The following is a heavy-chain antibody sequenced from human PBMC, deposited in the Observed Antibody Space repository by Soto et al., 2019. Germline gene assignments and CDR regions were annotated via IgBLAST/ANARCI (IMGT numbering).Heavy chain of an antibody. D-gene: IGHD4-17*01. V-gene: IGHV2-5*02. CDR1: WFSLSTSGVA. Sequence: QITLKESGPTLVKPTQTLTLTCTFSWFSLSTSGVAVGWIRQPPGKALEWLALIYRDDDKRYSPSLKIRLSITKDTAKNQVVLTLANIDSVDTATYYCVRDSGDYYGFDYWGQGILVTVSS. CDR2: IYRDDDK. J-gene: IGHJ4*02. CDR3: VRDSGDYYGFDY.